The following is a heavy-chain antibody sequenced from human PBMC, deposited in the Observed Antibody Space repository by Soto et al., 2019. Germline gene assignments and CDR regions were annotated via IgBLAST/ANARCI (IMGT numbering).Heavy chain of an antibody. J-gene: IGHJ6*02. Sequence: GGSLRLSCAASGFTFSSYDMNWVRQARGKGLECVSYMSSSGSTIYYADSVKGRFTVSRDNAKSSLYLQMNSLRAEDTAVYYCAAIVVVPAAPMDAWGQGTTVTVS. CDR1: GFTFSSYD. D-gene: IGHD2-2*01. V-gene: IGHV3-48*03. CDR2: MSSSGSTI. CDR3: AAIVVVPAAPMDA.